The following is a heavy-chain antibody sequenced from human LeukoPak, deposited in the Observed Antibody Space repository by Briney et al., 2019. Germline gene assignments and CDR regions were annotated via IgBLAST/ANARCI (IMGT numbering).Heavy chain of an antibody. Sequence: SGGSLRLSCAASGFTFSSYAMNWVRQAPGKGLEWVSAISGSGGSTYYADSVKGRFTISRDNSKNTLYLQMNSLRAEDTAVYYCAKGDIAAAGTGTYFDYWGQRTLVTVSS. CDR3: AKGDIAAAGTGTYFDY. CDR1: GFTFSSYA. J-gene: IGHJ4*02. D-gene: IGHD6-13*01. CDR2: ISGSGGST. V-gene: IGHV3-23*01.